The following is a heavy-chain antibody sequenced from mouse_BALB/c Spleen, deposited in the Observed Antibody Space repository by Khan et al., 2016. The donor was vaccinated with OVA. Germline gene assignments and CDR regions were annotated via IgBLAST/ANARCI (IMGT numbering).Heavy chain of an antibody. J-gene: IGHJ3*01. CDR2: ISDGGSYI. CDR3: ARGGYGAFGY. CDR1: GFTFSDYY. V-gene: IGHV5-4*02. D-gene: IGHD2-14*01. Sequence: EVELVESGGGLVKPGGSLKLSCAASGFTFSDYYMYWVRQSPEKRLEWVATISDGGSYIYYPDSVKGRFTISRDKAKNNLYLQMSSLQSEDTAMYCCARGGYGAFGYWGQGTLVTVSA.